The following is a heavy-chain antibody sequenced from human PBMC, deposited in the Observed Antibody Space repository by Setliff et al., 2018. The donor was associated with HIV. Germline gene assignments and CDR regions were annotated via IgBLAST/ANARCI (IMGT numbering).Heavy chain of an antibody. Sequence: PSETLSLTCAVYGGSLRNYYWSWIRQPPRKGREWIAEINPSGTTNYNPSRKSRVTISVDTSKKHFALKLTAVTAADTAVYFCARRVVHTSPSDPSGLYFDFWGQGTLVTVSS. D-gene: IGHD2-2*01. CDR3: ARRVVHTSPSDPSGLYFDF. CDR2: INPSGTT. CDR1: GGSLRNYY. J-gene: IGHJ4*02. V-gene: IGHV4-34*01.